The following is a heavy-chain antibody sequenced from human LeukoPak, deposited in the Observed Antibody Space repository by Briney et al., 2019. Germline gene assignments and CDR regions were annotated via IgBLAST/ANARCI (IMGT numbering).Heavy chain of an antibody. Sequence: PSETLSLTCTVSYSSISCYCWSWIRQPPGKGLEWIGYVYSSGRTKYNPSLESRVTMSTDMSKNQFSLKLSSVTAADTAVYYCARHQGGNSNFFDYWGQGTLVTVSS. V-gene: IGHV4-59*08. CDR1: YSSISCYC. D-gene: IGHD4-23*01. CDR3: ARHQGGNSNFFDY. CDR2: VYSSGRT. J-gene: IGHJ4*02.